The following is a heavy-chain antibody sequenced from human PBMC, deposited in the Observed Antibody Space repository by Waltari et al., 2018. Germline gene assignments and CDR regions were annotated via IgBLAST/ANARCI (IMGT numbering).Heavy chain of an antibody. CDR3: ARDPPRGALFDI. J-gene: IGHJ3*02. CDR2: IWYDGSNK. CDR1: GFTLSSYG. D-gene: IGHD3-16*01. V-gene: IGHV3-33*01. Sequence: QVQLVESGGGVVQPGRSLRLSCAASGFTLSSYGMHWVRQAPGKGLGWVAGIWYDGSNKYYADSVKGRFTISRDNSKNTLYLQMNSLRAEDTAVYYCARDPPRGALFDIWGQGTMVTVSS.